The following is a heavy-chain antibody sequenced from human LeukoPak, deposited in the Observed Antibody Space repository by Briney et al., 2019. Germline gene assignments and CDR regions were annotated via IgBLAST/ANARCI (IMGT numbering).Heavy chain of an antibody. CDR2: IYHSGST. D-gene: IGHD5-18*01. CDR1: GVSISSSNW. Sequence: SGTLSLTCAVSGVSISSSNWWSWVRQPPGKGLEWIGEIYHSGSTNYNPSLKSRVTISVDKSKNQFSLKLSSVTAADTAVYYCARGAVGYSYGSLWYWGQGTLVTVSS. CDR3: ARGAVGYSYGSLWY. V-gene: IGHV4-4*02. J-gene: IGHJ4*02.